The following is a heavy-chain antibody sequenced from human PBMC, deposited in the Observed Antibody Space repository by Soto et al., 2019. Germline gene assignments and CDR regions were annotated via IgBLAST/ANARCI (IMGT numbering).Heavy chain of an antibody. CDR3: ASVAARYYFDY. CDR2: ISSSSSYT. Sequence: QVQLVESGGGLVKPGGSLRLSCAASGFTFSDYYMSWIRQAPGKGLEWVSYISSSSSYTNYADSVKGRFTISRDNAKNSLYLQMNSLRAEDTAVYYCASVAARYYFDYWGQGTLVTVSS. J-gene: IGHJ4*02. CDR1: GFTFSDYY. V-gene: IGHV3-11*06. D-gene: IGHD6-6*01.